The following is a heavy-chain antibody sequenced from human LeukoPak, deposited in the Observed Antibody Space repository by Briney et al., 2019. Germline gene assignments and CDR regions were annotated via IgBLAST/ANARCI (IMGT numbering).Heavy chain of an antibody. J-gene: IGHJ4*02. CDR3: AKGITMVRGVIPDYFDY. CDR2: IWNDGSNK. CDR1: GFTFSIYG. D-gene: IGHD3-10*01. V-gene: IGHV3-33*06. Sequence: GGSLRLSCAASGFTFSIYGLHWVRQAPGKGLEWVAVIWNDGSNKYYADSVKGRFTISRDNSKNTMYLQMNSLRAEDTAVYYCAKGITMVRGVIPDYFDYWGQGTLVTVSS.